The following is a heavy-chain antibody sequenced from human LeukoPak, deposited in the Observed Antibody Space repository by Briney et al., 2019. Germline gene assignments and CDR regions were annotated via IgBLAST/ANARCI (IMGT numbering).Heavy chain of an antibody. J-gene: IGHJ6*04. CDR2: ISSSSSTI. CDR3: ARVPRIFGVVPAV. V-gene: IGHV3-48*01. Sequence: GGALRLSCAASGFTFSSYSMNWVRQAPGKGLEWVSYISSSSSTIYYADSVKGRFTISRDNAKNSPYLQMNSLRAKDTAVYYCARVPRIFGVVPAVWGKGTTVTVSS. CDR1: GFTFSSYS. D-gene: IGHD3-3*01.